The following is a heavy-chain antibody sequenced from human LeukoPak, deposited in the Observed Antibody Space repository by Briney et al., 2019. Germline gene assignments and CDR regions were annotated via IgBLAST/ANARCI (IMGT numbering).Heavy chain of an antibody. V-gene: IGHV3-21*01. J-gene: IGHJ5*02. CDR3: ARFPEVDSESPGP. Sequence: GGSLRLSCAASGFTFSSYSMNWVRQAPGKGLEWVSSISSSSSYIYYADSVKGRFTISRDNAKNSLYLQMNSLRAEDAAVYYCARFPEVDSESPGPWGQGTLVTVSS. D-gene: IGHD3-9*01. CDR2: ISSSSSYI. CDR1: GFTFSSYS.